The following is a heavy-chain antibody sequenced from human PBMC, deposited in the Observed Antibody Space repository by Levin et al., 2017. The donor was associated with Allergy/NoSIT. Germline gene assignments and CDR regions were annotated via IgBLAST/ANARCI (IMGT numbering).Heavy chain of an antibody. CDR1: GFSFSIYA. CDR2: ISHEGSKI. CDR3: VRALGANYVYVWGSYRYVGHSLDF. J-gene: IGHJ6*02. V-gene: IGHV3-30*04. Sequence: PGGSLRLSCAVSGFSFSIYAMHWVRQAPGKGLEWVAVISHEGSKIFYADSVKGRFTISRDNAKNTLQLQMSSLRADDTAVYYCVRALGANYVYVWGSYRYVGHSLDFWGQGTTVTVSS. D-gene: IGHD3-16*02.